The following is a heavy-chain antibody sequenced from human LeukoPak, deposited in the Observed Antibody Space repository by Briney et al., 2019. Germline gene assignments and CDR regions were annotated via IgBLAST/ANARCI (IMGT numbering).Heavy chain of an antibody. CDR3: AKRGVVIRGVLVIGFHKEAYYFDY. D-gene: IGHD3-10*01. J-gene: IGHJ4*02. CDR2: MRERGGGT. V-gene: IGHV3-23*01. Sequence: GGSLRLSCVVSGIRLSNYGMSWVRQAPGKGLEWVSAMRERGGGTNYADSVKGRFTISRDSSLNTLYLQMTRLRAEDTAVYFCAKRGVVIRGVLVIGFHKEAYYFDYWGQGILVTVSS. CDR1: GIRLSNYG.